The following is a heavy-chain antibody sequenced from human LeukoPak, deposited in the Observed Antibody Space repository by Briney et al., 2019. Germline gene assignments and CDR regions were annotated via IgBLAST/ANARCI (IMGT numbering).Heavy chain of an antibody. V-gene: IGHV5-51*01. J-gene: IGHJ4*02. Sequence: GESLKISCKGTGYSFTSYWIGWVRQMPGKGLEWMGIIYPGDSDTRYSASFQGQVTISADKSISTAYLQWSSLKASDTAMYYCARRRDLTGIFGVVIREYYFDYWGQGTLVTVSS. D-gene: IGHD3-3*01. CDR3: ARRRDLTGIFGVVIREYYFDY. CDR2: IYPGDSDT. CDR1: GYSFTSYW.